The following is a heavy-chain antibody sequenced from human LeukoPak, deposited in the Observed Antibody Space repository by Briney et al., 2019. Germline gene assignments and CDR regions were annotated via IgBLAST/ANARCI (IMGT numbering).Heavy chain of an antibody. CDR3: ARSLGYCSGGSCYLDWFDP. D-gene: IGHD2-15*01. V-gene: IGHV1-8*01. CDR1: GYTFTSYD. CDR2: MNPNSGNT. Sequence: GASVKVSCKASGYTFTSYDINWVRQATGQGLEWMGWMNPNSGNTGYAQKFQGRVTMTRNTSISTAYMELSSLRSDDTAVYYCARSLGYCSGGSCYLDWFDPWGQGTLVTVSS. J-gene: IGHJ5*02.